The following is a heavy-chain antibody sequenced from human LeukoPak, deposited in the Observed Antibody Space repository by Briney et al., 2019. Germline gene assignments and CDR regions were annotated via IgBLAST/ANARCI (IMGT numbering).Heavy chain of an antibody. Sequence: PGGSLRLSCAASGFTFSSYWMSWVRQAPGKGLEWVAYIKKTGSETYYVDSVKGRFTITRDNTRNSLFLQMYSLRAEDTAVYFCAREDGYCSGGNCYSYFDSWGQGTLVTVSS. CDR3: AREDGYCSGGNCYSYFDS. CDR2: IKKTGSET. V-gene: IGHV3-7*01. J-gene: IGHJ4*02. D-gene: IGHD2-15*01. CDR1: GFTFSSYW.